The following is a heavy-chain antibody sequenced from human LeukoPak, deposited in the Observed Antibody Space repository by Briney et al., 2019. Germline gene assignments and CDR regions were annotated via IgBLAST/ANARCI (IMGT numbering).Heavy chain of an antibody. D-gene: IGHD6-6*01. CDR2: ISYDGSNK. CDR3: AREEYTGTFDF. Sequence: GRSLRLSCAASGFTFSSYAMHWVRQAPGKGLEWVAVISYDGSNKYYADSVKGRFTISRDNSKNTLYLQMNSLRAEDTAVYYCAREEYTGTFDFWGQGPLVTVPS. J-gene: IGHJ4*02. V-gene: IGHV3-30*04. CDR1: GFTFSSYA.